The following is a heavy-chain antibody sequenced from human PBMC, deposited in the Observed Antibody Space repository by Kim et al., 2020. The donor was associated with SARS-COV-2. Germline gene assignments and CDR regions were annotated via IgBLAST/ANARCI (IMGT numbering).Heavy chain of an antibody. D-gene: IGHD3-10*01. CDR3: ATPGAKFDY. CDR2: INTNTGNP. Sequence: ASVTVSCKASGYSFTIYNINWVRQAPGQGLEWMGWINTNTGNPTYAQGFTGRFVFSLDTSVSTAYLQISSLKAEDTAVYYCATPGAKFDYWGQGTLVTVS. CDR1: GYSFTIYN. V-gene: IGHV7-4-1*02. J-gene: IGHJ4*02.